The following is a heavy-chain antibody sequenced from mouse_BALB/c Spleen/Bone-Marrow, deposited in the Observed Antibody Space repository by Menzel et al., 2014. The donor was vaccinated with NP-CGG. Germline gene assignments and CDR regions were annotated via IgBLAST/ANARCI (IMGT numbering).Heavy chain of an antibody. J-gene: IGHJ4*01. D-gene: IGHD4-1*01. CDR1: GFNIKDTY. V-gene: IGHV14-3*02. CDR2: IDPANGNT. Sequence: VQLQQYGAELVKPGASVKLSSTASGFNIKDTYMHWVKQRPEQGLEWIGRIDPANGNTKYDPKFQGKATLTADTSSNTAYLQLSSLTSGDTAVYYCARWEYYAMDYWGQGTSVTVSS. CDR3: ARWEYYAMDY.